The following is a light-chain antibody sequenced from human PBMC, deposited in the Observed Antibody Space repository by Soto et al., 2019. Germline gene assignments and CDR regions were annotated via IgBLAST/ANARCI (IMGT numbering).Light chain of an antibody. V-gene: IGLV2-11*01. CDR3: CSSAGTFYV. J-gene: IGLJ1*01. CDR2: DVS. Sequence: QSALTQPRSGSGSPGQSVTISCTGTSSDIGGHISVSWFQQHPGKAPILMIYDVSKRPSGVLDRFSGSKTCSPASLTFCGLQPEDEADYYFCSSAGTFYVFGTGTKVTVL. CDR1: SSDIGGHIS.